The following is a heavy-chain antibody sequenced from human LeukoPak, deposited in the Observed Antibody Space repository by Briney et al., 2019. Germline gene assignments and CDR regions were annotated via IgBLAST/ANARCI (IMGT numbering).Heavy chain of an antibody. J-gene: IGHJ5*02. Sequence: GASVKVSCKASGYTFTSYGISWVRQAPGQGLEWMGWISAYNGNTNYAQKLQGRVTMATDTSTSTAYMELRSLRSDDTAVYYCARGCPNSYGYLEKLYNWFDPWGQGTLVTVSS. V-gene: IGHV1-18*01. D-gene: IGHD5-18*01. CDR1: GYTFTSYG. CDR3: ARGCPNSYGYLEKLYNWFDP. CDR2: ISAYNGNT.